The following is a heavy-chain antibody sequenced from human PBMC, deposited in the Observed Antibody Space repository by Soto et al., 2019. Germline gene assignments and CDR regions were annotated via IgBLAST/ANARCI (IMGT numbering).Heavy chain of an antibody. Sequence: EVQLLESGGGLVQPGGSLRLSCAASGFSFVNYAMNWVRQAPGKGLEWVSGLSGSGTSTYYADSVKGRFTISRDNSRETLFLQRYTLTADDTAVYFCAKATTNGGWFNPFAPWGQEALVTFSP. V-gene: IGHV3-23*01. CDR2: LSGSGTST. J-gene: IGHJ5*02. CDR3: AKATTNGGWFNPFAP. D-gene: IGHD6-19*01. CDR1: GFSFVNYA.